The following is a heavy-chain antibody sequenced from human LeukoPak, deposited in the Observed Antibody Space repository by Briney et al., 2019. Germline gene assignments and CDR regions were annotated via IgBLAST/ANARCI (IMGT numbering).Heavy chain of an antibody. V-gene: IGHV3-23*01. D-gene: IGHD3-22*01. Sequence: PGGSPRLSCAASGFTFSDYYMSWVRQAPGKGLEWVSGISGSDGTTYYADSVKGRFTISRDNSKNTLYLRMNSLRAEDTAVYYCAKSEDYYDSSGYPDYWGQGTLVTVSS. J-gene: IGHJ4*02. CDR2: ISGSDGTT. CDR3: AKSEDYYDSSGYPDY. CDR1: GFTFSDYY.